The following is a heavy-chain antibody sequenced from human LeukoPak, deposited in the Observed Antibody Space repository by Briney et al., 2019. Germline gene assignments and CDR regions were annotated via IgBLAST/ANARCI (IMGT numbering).Heavy chain of an antibody. CDR3: ARVWHPPQIGRNDYGGTSSVYYFDY. CDR1: GFTFSDYY. V-gene: IGHV3-11*01. CDR2: ISSSGSTI. Sequence: PGGSLRLSCAASGFTFSDYYMSWIRQAPGKGLEWVSYISSSGSTIYYADSVKGRFTISRDNAKNSLYLQMNSLRAEDTAVYYCARVWHPPQIGRNDYGGTSSVYYFDYWGQGTLVTVSS. J-gene: IGHJ4*02. D-gene: IGHD4-23*01.